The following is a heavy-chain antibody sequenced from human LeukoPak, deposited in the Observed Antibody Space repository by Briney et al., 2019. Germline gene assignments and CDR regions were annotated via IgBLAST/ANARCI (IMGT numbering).Heavy chain of an antibody. CDR1: GFTFTSYA. J-gene: IGHJ3*02. CDR2: ITGTGGST. V-gene: IGHV3-23*01. CDR3: AKVRDTRDWYKDAFDI. D-gene: IGHD6-19*01. Sequence: PGGSLRLSCAASGFTFTSYAMSWVRQAPGKGPEWVSAITGTGGSTYYAASAKGRFTVSRDNSKNTLYLQMSSLRAEDTAMYYCAKVRDTRDWYKDAFDIWGQGTRVTVSS.